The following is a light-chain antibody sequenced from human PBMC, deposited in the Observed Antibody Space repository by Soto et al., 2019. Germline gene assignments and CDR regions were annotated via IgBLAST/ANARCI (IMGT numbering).Light chain of an antibody. V-gene: IGKV1-39*01. CDR1: QNIRNY. CDR2: GAA. J-gene: IGKJ4*01. CDR3: QQSYNIQALT. Sequence: DIQMTQSPSSLSASVGDRVAITCRASQNIRNYLNWYQQKPGKAPRVLIYGAASLQSGVPSRFSGSGSGTNFSLSINRLQPEDYATYYCQQSYNIQALTFGGGTKVEIK.